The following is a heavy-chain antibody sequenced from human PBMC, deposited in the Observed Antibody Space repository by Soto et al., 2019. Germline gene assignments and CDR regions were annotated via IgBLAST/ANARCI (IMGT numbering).Heavy chain of an antibody. CDR1: GGSFSGYY. Sequence: QVQLQQWGAGLLKPSETLSLTCAVYGGSFSGYYWSWIRQPPGKGLEWIGEINHSGSTNYNPSLKTRVPLSVNTYTKQFSLQLSSVIAADTAVYYCARGSIVVVPAARHRNWFDPWGQGTLVTVSS. J-gene: IGHJ5*02. D-gene: IGHD2-2*01. CDR2: INHSGST. V-gene: IGHV4-34*01. CDR3: ARGSIVVVPAARHRNWFDP.